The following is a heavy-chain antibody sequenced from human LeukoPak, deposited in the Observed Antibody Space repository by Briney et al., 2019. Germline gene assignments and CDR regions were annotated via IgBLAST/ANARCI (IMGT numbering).Heavy chain of an antibody. CDR1: GDSINSYY. CDR2: MFYSGGT. CDR3: ARGSWSFQL. Sequence: SETLSLTCTVSGDSINSYYWNWIRQSPGKGLGWIGYMFYSGGTNYNPSLKSRVTISVDTSKSQFSLRLSSVTAADTAVYYCARGSWSFQLWGQGTRVTVSS. V-gene: IGHV4-59*01. J-gene: IGHJ1*01.